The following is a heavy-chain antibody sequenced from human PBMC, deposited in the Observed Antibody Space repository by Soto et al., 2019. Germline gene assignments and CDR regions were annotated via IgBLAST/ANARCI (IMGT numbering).Heavy chain of an antibody. J-gene: IGHJ4*02. CDR3: ASTLPYGSAPPSG. CDR2: ISYDGSNK. V-gene: IGHV3-30*03. D-gene: IGHD3-10*01. Sequence: AGGSLRLSCAASGFTFSSYGMHWVRQAPGKGLEWVAVISYDGSNKYYADSVKGRFTISRDNSKNTLYLQMNSLRAEDTAVYYCASTLPYGSAPPSGWGQGTLVTVSS. CDR1: GFTFSSYG.